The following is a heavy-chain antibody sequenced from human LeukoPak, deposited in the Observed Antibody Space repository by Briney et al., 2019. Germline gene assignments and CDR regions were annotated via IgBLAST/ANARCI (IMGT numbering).Heavy chain of an antibody. Sequence: GGSLRLSCAASGFTFSSYWMHWVRQAPGKGLVWVSRINSDAITISYADSVKGRFTISRDNAKSTLYLQMNSLRAEDTAVYYCARRSAARDAFDIWGQGTMVTVSS. V-gene: IGHV3-74*01. CDR3: ARRSAARDAFDI. CDR2: INSDAITI. CDR1: GFTFSSYW. D-gene: IGHD6-6*01. J-gene: IGHJ3*02.